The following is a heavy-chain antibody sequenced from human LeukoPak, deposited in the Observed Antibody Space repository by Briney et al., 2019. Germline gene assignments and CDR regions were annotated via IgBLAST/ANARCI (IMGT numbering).Heavy chain of an antibody. J-gene: IGHJ4*02. CDR2: IYYSGST. V-gene: IGHV4-59*01. D-gene: IGHD3-3*01. CDR3: ARRSGPLLDS. Sequence: KPSETLSLTCTVSGGSISTYYGSWIRQPPGKGLEWIGCIYYSGSTNYNPSLKSRVTISVDTSKNQFSLKLSSVTAADTALYYCARRSGPLLDSWGQGTLVTVSS. CDR1: GGSISTYY.